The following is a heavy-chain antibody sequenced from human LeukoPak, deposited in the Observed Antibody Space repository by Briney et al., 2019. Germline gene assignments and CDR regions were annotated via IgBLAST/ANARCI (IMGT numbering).Heavy chain of an antibody. CDR2: INWNTSSI. V-gene: IGHV3-9*01. CDR3: AKGSSGWSTDAFDI. J-gene: IGHJ3*02. D-gene: IGHD6-19*01. CDR1: GFTFDDYA. Sequence: GGSLRLSCAASGFTFDDYAMHWVRHAPGKGLEWVSGINWNTSSIKYADSVKGRFTISRDNAKNSLYLQMNSLRAEDTAFYYCAKGSSGWSTDAFDIWGQGTMVTVSS.